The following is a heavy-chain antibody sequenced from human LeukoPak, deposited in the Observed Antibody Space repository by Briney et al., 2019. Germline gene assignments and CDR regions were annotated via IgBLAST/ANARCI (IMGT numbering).Heavy chain of an antibody. J-gene: IGHJ5*02. V-gene: IGHV4-34*01. Sequence: SETLSLTCAVYGGSFSGYYWSWIRQPPGKGLEWIGEINHSGSTNYNPSLKSRVTISVDTSKNQFSLKLSSVTAADTAVYYCATLAAAPYYYDSSGYSVGWFDPWGQGTLVTVSS. CDR3: ATLAAAPYYYDSSGYSVGWFDP. CDR1: GGSFSGYY. CDR2: INHSGST. D-gene: IGHD3-22*01.